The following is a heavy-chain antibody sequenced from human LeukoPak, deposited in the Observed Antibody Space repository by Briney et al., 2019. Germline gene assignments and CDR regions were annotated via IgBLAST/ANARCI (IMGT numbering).Heavy chain of an antibody. CDR2: IYSGGST. Sequence: HPGGSLRLSCAASGFTFSSYAMSWVRQAPGKGLEWVSVIYSGGSTYYADSVKGRFTISRDNSKNTLYLQMNSLRAEDTAVYYCATTVTTGVNDYWGQGTLVTVSS. V-gene: IGHV3-66*01. D-gene: IGHD4-17*01. CDR1: GFTFSSYA. CDR3: ATTVTTGVNDY. J-gene: IGHJ4*02.